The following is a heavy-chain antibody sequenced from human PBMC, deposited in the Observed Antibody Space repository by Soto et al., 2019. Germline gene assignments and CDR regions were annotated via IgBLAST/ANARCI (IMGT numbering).Heavy chain of an antibody. CDR1: GGSFSGYY. CDR2: INHSGST. D-gene: IGHD6-6*01. Sequence: QVQLQQWGAGLLKPSETLSLTCAVYGGSFSGYYWSWIRQPPGKGLEWIGEINHSGSTNYNPSLKSRVTISVDTSKTQFSLKLSSVTAADTAVYYCARARGSISTYYYYYMDVWGKGTTVTVSS. V-gene: IGHV4-34*01. J-gene: IGHJ6*03. CDR3: ARARGSISTYYYYYMDV.